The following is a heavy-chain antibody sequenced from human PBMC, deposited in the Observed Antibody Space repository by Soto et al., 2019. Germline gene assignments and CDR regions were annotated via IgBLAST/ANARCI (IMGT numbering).Heavy chain of an antibody. J-gene: IGHJ4*02. Sequence: SETLSLTCAVYGGSFSGYYWSWIRQPPGKGLEWIGEINHSGSTNYNPSIKSRVTISVDTSKNQFSLKLSSVTAADTAVYYCARALYNWNYDRGFDYWGQGTLVTVSS. D-gene: IGHD1-7*01. CDR1: GGSFSGYY. CDR2: INHSGST. V-gene: IGHV4-34*01. CDR3: ARALYNWNYDRGFDY.